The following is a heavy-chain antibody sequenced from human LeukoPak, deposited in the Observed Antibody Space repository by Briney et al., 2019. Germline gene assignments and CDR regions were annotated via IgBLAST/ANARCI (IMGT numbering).Heavy chain of an antibody. J-gene: IGHJ6*03. D-gene: IGHD3-16*01. CDR2: MNPNSGNT. V-gene: IGHV1-8*01. CDR3: ARAEGAYYYYYMDV. Sequence: ASVKVSCKASGYTFTSYDINWVRQATGQGLEWMGWMNPNSGNTGYAQKFQSRVTMTRNTSISTAYMELSSLRSEDTAVYYCARAEGAYYYYYMDVWGKGTTVTVSS. CDR1: GYTFTSYD.